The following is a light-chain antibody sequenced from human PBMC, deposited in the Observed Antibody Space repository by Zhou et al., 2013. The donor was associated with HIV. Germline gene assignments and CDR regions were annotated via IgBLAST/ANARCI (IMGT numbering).Light chain of an antibody. V-gene: IGKV1-5*03. CDR3: QQYNNHRT. Sequence: DIQMTQSPSTLSASVGDRVTITCRASQSIGSWLAWYQQKPGKAPKLLIYKASSLESGVPSRFSGSGSGTEFTLTISSLQPDDFATYYCQQYNNHRTFGQRDRRWK. CDR2: KAS. CDR1: QSIGSW. J-gene: IGKJ1*01.